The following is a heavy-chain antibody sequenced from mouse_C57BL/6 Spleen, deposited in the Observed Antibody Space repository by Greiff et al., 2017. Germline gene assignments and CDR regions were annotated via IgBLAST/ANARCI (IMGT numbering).Heavy chain of an antibody. D-gene: IGHD3-2*02. CDR1: GYTFTSYG. CDR2: ISPRSGNT. V-gene: IGHV1-81*01. Sequence: QVQLQQSGAELARPGASVKLSCKASGYTFTSYGISWVKQRTGQGLEWIGEISPRSGNTYYNEKFKGKATLTADKSSSTAYMELRSLTSEYSAVYFCARPLQLRLDAMDYWGQGTSGTVSS. J-gene: IGHJ4*01. CDR3: ARPLQLRLDAMDY.